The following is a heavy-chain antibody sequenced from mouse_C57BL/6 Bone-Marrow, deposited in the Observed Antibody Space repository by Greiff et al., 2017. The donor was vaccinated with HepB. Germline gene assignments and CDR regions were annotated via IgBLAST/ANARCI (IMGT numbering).Heavy chain of an antibody. D-gene: IGHD3-2*02. CDR2: IHPNSGST. CDR3: ARSGTAQAPFDY. Sequence: QVQLQQPGAELVKPGASVKLSCKASGYTFTSYWMHWVKQRPGQGLEWIGMIHPNSGSTNYNEKFKSKATLTVAKSSSTAYMQLSRLTSEDSAVYYCARSGTAQAPFDYWGQGTTLTVSS. CDR1: GYTFTSYW. V-gene: IGHV1-64*01. J-gene: IGHJ2*01.